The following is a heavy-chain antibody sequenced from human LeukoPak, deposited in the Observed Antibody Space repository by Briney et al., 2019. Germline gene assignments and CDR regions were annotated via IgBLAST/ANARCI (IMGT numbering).Heavy chain of an antibody. CDR3: ARGQRITMTD. Sequence: SETLSLTCAVYGGSFSAYYWSWIRQPPGKGLEWIGEINHSGSTNYNPSLKSRVAISVDTSRNQFSLRLSSVTAADTAVCYCARGQRITMTDWGQGTLVTVSS. D-gene: IGHD3-22*01. CDR1: GGSFSAYY. V-gene: IGHV4-34*01. J-gene: IGHJ4*02. CDR2: INHSGST.